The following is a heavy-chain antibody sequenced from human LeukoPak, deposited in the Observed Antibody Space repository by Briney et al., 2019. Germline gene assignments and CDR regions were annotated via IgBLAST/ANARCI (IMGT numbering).Heavy chain of an antibody. J-gene: IGHJ4*02. CDR1: GYTFTGYY. V-gene: IGHV1-46*01. CDR3: ASISGSYSLAFDY. CDR2: INPSGGST. D-gene: IGHD1-26*01. Sequence: ASVKVSCKASGYTFTGYYIHWVRQAPGQGLEWMGIINPSGGSTSYTQKFQGRVTMTRDTSTSTVYMELSSLRSEDTAVYYCASISGSYSLAFDYWGQGTLVTVSS.